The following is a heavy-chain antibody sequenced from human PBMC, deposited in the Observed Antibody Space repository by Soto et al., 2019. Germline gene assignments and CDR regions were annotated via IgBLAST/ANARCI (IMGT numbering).Heavy chain of an antibody. CDR1: GDSISTGYY. J-gene: IGHJ4*02. CDR2: IYHSGTT. CDR3: ARTDSFGYYPY. D-gene: IGHD3-22*01. V-gene: IGHV4-38-2*01. Sequence: SVTLSLTCAVSGDSISTGYYWAWLRPPPGKGLEWSGSIYHSGTTYYNPSLKSRVTISGDTSKNQFARRLSSVTATDSAVFYGARTDSFGYYPYCGQGTLVTVSS.